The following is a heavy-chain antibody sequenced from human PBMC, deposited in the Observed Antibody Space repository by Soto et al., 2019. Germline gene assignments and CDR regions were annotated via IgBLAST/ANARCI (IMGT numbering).Heavy chain of an antibody. V-gene: IGHV1-8*01. Sequence: GASVKVSWKASGYTFTSYDINWVRQATGQGLEWMGWMNPNSGNTGYAQKFQGRVTMTRNTSISTAYMELSSLRSEDTAVYYCARGVIVVVPAAMSSGAFDIWGQGTMVTVSS. CDR1: GYTFTSYD. CDR3: ARGVIVVVPAAMSSGAFDI. J-gene: IGHJ3*02. D-gene: IGHD2-2*01. CDR2: MNPNSGNT.